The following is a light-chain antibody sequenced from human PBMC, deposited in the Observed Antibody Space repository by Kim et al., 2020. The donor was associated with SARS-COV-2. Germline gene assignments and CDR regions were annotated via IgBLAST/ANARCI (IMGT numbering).Light chain of an antibody. CDR3: VLYMGSGIWV. CDR1: SGSVSTSYY. J-gene: IGLJ3*02. CDR2: STN. V-gene: IGLV8-61*01. Sequence: GGTVTLTCGLSSGSVSTSYYPSWYQQTPGQAPRTLIYSTNTRSSGVPVRFSGSILGNKAALTITGAQADDESDYYCVLYMGSGIWVFGGGTQLTVL.